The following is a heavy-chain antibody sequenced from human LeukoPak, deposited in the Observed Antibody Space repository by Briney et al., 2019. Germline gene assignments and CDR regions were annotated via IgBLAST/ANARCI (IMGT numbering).Heavy chain of an antibody. J-gene: IGHJ3*02. CDR2: IYYSGST. CDR1: GGSISSHY. CDR3: ARVAAAGVEAFDI. V-gene: IGHV4-59*11. D-gene: IGHD6-13*01. Sequence: SETLSLTCSVSGGSISSHYWSWIRQPPGKGLEWIGHIYYSGSTNYNPSLKSRATISVDTSKNQFSLKVSFVTAADTAVYYCARVAAAGVEAFDIWGQGTMVTVSS.